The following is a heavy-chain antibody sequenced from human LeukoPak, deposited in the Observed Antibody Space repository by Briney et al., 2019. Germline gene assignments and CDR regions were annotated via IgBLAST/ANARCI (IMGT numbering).Heavy chain of an antibody. CDR3: ASEDSSGWYFDY. CDR1: GGTFSSYA. CDR2: IIPIFGTA. D-gene: IGHD6-19*01. J-gene: IGHJ4*02. V-gene: IGHV1-69*05. Sequence: VASVKVSCKASGGTFSSYAISGVRHAPGQGLEWMGGIIPIFGTANYAQKFQGRVTITTDESTSTAYMELSSLRSEDTAVYYCASEDSSGWYFDYWGQGTLVTVSS.